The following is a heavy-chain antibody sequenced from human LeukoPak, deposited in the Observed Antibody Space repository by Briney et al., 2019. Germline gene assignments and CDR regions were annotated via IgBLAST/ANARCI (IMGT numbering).Heavy chain of an antibody. CDR1: GFTFSSYA. J-gene: IGHJ3*02. CDR2: ISGSGGST. Sequence: GGSLRLSCAASGFTFSSYAMSRVRQVPGKGLEWVSAISGSGGSTYYADSVKGRFTISRDNSKNTLYLQMNSLRAEDTAVYYCAKEFPRRVGATKGAFDIWGQGTMVTVSS. D-gene: IGHD1-26*01. V-gene: IGHV3-23*01. CDR3: AKEFPRRVGATKGAFDI.